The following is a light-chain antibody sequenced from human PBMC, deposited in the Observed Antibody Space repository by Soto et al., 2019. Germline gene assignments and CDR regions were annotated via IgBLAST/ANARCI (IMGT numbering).Light chain of an antibody. J-gene: IGLJ2*01. Sequence: QSALTQPPSASGSPGQSVTISCTGTSSDVGGYNYVSWYQQHPGKAPKLMIYEVSKRPSGVPDRFSGSKSANTASLTVSGLQAEDEADYYCSSYAGSNTPVFGGGTKLTVL. V-gene: IGLV2-8*01. CDR2: EVS. CDR1: SSDVGGYNY. CDR3: SSYAGSNTPV.